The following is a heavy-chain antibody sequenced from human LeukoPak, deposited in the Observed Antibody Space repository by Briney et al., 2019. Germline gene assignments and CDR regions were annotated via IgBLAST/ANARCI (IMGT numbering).Heavy chain of an antibody. CDR3: ARPRGYSYGQGDY. Sequence: GGSERLSCAASGFTFSSYSMNWVRQAPGKGLEWVSSISSSSSYIYYADSVKGRFTISRDNAKNSLYLQMNSLRAEDTAVYYCARPRGYSYGQGDYWGQGTLVTVSS. V-gene: IGHV3-21*01. D-gene: IGHD5-18*01. J-gene: IGHJ4*02. CDR1: GFTFSSYS. CDR2: ISSSSSYI.